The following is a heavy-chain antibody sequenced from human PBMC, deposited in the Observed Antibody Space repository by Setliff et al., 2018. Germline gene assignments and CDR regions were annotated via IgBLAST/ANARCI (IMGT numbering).Heavy chain of an antibody. Sequence: SETLSLTCSVSGASITSGGSYWTWIRQPAGKGLEWIGHISPSGSTTYNPSLKSRVTIFVDTSKNQFSLKLNSVTAADMAVYYCARGYCSSSGCFFAGWFDPWGQGTLVTVS. CDR2: ISPSGST. CDR1: GASITSGGSY. J-gene: IGHJ5*02. D-gene: IGHD2-2*01. CDR3: ARGYCSSSGCFFAGWFDP. V-gene: IGHV4-61*09.